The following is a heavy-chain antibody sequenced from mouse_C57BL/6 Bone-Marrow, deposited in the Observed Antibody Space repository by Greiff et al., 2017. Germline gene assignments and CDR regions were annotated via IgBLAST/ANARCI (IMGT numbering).Heavy chain of an antibody. J-gene: IGHJ1*03. CDR1: GYTFTSYW. CDR3: ARSYYYGSSYVWYFDV. CDR2: IDPSDSYT. D-gene: IGHD1-1*01. V-gene: IGHV1-69*01. Sequence: VQLQQPGAELVMPGASVKLSCKASGYTFTSYWMHWVKQRPGQGLEWIGEIDPSDSYTNYNQKFKGKSTLTVDKSSSTAYMRLSSLTSEDSAVYYCARSYYYGSSYVWYFDVWGTGTTVTVSS.